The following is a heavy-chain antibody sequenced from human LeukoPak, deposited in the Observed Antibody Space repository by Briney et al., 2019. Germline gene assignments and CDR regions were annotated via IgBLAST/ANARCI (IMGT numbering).Heavy chain of an antibody. V-gene: IGHV4-4*07. CDR1: GASISSSY. CDR2: IYASGST. D-gene: IGHD2-15*01. J-gene: IGHJ5*02. CDR3: ARGVAVTSTPNYFDP. Sequence: PSETLCLTSTVSGASISSSYWSWIRQPAGKGLEWIGRIYASGSTDYNPSLKSRVTMSVDTSKNRLSLKLTSVTAADTAVYYCARGVAVTSTPNYFDPWGQGTLVTVSS.